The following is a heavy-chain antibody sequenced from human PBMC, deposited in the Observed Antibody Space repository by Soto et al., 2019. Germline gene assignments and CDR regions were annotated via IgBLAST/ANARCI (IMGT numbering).Heavy chain of an antibody. V-gene: IGHV2-5*02. CDR3: AHSYYDSSGGGVDY. CDR2: IYWDDDK. CDR1: GFSLSTSGVG. J-gene: IGHJ4*02. D-gene: IGHD3-22*01. Sequence: QITLKESGPTLVKPTQTLTLTCTFSGFSLSTSGVGVGWIRQPPGKALEWLALIYWDDDKRYSPSLKSRLTITKGTSKNQVVLTMTNRDPADTATYYCAHSYYDSSGGGVDYWGQGTLVTVSS.